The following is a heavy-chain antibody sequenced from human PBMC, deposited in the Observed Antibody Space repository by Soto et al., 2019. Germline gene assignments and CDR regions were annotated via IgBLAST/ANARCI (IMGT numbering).Heavy chain of an antibody. J-gene: IGHJ6*03. Sequence: SETLSLTCTVSGGSISSGGYYWSWIRQHPGKGLEWIGYIYYSGSTYYNPSLKSRVTVSVDTSKNQFSLKLSSVTAADTAVYYCARVTFGGVIVKGSYYYYYYMDVWGKGTTVTVSS. CDR3: ARVTFGGVIVKGSYYYYYYMDV. CDR2: IYYSGST. CDR1: GGSISSGGYY. V-gene: IGHV4-31*03. D-gene: IGHD3-16*02.